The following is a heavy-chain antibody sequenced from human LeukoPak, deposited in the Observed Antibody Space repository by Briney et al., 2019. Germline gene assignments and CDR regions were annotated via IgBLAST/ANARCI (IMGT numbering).Heavy chain of an antibody. CDR1: GDSISSNH. Sequence: PSETLSLTCTVSGDSISSNHWNWIRQPPGKGLEWIGYIYYSGSTNYNPSLKSRVTISVDTSRNQFSLKLSSVTAADTAVYYCARVWAAGPVDAFDIWGQGTMVTVSS. CDR3: ARVWAAGPVDAFDI. J-gene: IGHJ3*02. V-gene: IGHV4-59*08. D-gene: IGHD3-16*01. CDR2: IYYSGST.